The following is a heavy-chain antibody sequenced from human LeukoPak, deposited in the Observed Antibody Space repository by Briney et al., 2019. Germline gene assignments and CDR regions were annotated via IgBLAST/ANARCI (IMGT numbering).Heavy chain of an antibody. D-gene: IGHD1-26*01. Sequence: SETLSLTCTVSGGSLSSYYWSWIRQPPGNGLQWIGYIYYRGGTHDNPSLKSRVAIAVDTPKDQFSLNLSSVTAADTAVYYCARQVVGAPFDNWGQGTLVTVSS. J-gene: IGHJ4*02. CDR1: GGSLSSYY. CDR3: ARQVVGAPFDN. V-gene: IGHV4-59*08. CDR2: IYYRGGT.